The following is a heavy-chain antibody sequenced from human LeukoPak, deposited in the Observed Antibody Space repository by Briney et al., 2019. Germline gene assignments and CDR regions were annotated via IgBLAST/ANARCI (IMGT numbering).Heavy chain of an antibody. CDR3: ARDKSGWGY. CDR1: GGSISSYY. D-gene: IGHD6-19*01. J-gene: IGHJ4*02. CDR2: IYYSGST. Sequence: SQTLSLTCTVSGGSISSYYWSWIRQPPGKGLEWIGYIYYSGSTNYNPSLKSRVTISVDTSKNQFSLKLSSVTAADTAVYYCARDKSGWGYWGQGTTVTVSS. V-gene: IGHV4-59*01.